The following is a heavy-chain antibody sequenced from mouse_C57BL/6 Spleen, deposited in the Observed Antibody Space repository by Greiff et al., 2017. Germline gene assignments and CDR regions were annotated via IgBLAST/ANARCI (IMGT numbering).Heavy chain of an antibody. Sequence: QVQLQQSGPELVKPGASVKISCKASGYAFSSSWMNWVKQRPGKGLEWIGRIYPGDGDTNYNGKFKGKATLTADKSSSTAYMQLSSLTSEDSAVYYCERRIDYYGSSGDFEVWGTGTTVTVSS. CDR1: GYAFSSSW. CDR3: ERRIDYYGSSGDFEV. V-gene: IGHV1-82*01. D-gene: IGHD1-1*01. CDR2: IYPGDGDT. J-gene: IGHJ1*03.